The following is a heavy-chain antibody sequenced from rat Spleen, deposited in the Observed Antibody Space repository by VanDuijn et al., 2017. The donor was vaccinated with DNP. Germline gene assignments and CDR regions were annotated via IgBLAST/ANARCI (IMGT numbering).Heavy chain of an antibody. D-gene: IGHD1-7*01. V-gene: IGHV4-2*01. Sequence: EVKLVESGGGLVQPGRSLKLSCAASGFNFNDFWMGWVRQAPGKGLEWIGEINKDGNTINYTPSLKDKFTISRDNAQNTLYLQMSKLGSEDTAIYYCARASGYDDYWGQGVMVTVSS. J-gene: IGHJ2*01. CDR2: INKDGNTI. CDR3: ARASGYDDY. CDR1: GFNFNDFW.